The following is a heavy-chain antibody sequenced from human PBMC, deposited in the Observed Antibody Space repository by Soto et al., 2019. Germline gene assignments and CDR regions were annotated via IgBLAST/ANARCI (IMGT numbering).Heavy chain of an antibody. V-gene: IGHV1-2*04. D-gene: IGHD6-6*01. J-gene: IGHJ4*02. Sequence: QVQLVQSGAEVKNPGASVKVSCRTSGYTFTDYYLHWVRQAPGQGLEWMGWINPQSGGTNYAQRVRDWVTLTRDSSISTAYMELSRLKSDSTAVYYCARVPNGFEYSSPTPAYHLYYWGQGTLVTVSA. CDR1: GYTFTDYY. CDR3: ARVPNGFEYSSPTPAYHLYY. CDR2: INPQSGGT.